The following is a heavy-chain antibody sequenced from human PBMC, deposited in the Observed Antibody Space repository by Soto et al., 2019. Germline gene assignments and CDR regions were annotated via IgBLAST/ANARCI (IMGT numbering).Heavy chain of an antibody. J-gene: IGHJ2*01. D-gene: IGHD2-21*01. CDR2: IWYDGSNK. CDR1: GFTFSSYG. CDR3: AKESGDAWYFDL. V-gene: IGHV3-33*06. Sequence: QVQLVESGGGVVQPGRSPRLSCAASGFTFSSYGMHWVRQAPGKGLEWVAVIWYDGSNKYYADSVKGRFTISRDNSKNTLYLQMNSLRAEDTAVYYCAKESGDAWYFDLWGRGTLVTVSS.